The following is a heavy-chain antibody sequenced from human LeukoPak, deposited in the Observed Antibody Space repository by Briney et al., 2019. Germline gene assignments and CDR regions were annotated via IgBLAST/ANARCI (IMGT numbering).Heavy chain of an antibody. Sequence: ASMKVSCKASGYTFTSYAMHWVRQAPGQRLEWMGWINAGNGNTKYSQKFQGRVTITRDTSASTAYMELSSLRSEDTAVYHCARGLERRPPYDYWGQGTLVTVSS. V-gene: IGHV1-3*01. CDR1: GYTFTSYA. D-gene: IGHD1-1*01. J-gene: IGHJ4*02. CDR2: INAGNGNT. CDR3: ARGLERRPPYDY.